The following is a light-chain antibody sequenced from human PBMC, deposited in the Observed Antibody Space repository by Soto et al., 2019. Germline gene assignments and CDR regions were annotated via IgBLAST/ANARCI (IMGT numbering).Light chain of an antibody. CDR3: QPYGSSRWT. CDR1: QSVSSSY. CDR2: GAS. Sequence: EIVLTQSPGTLSLSPGERATLSCRASQSVSSSYLAWYQQKPGQAPRLLIYGASSSATGIPDRFSGSGSGTDFTLTISRLEPEDFAVYYCQPYGSSRWTFGQGTKVEIK. V-gene: IGKV3-20*01. J-gene: IGKJ1*01.